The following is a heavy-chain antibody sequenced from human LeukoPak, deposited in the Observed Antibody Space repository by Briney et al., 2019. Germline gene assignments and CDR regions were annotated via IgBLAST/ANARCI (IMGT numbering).Heavy chain of an antibody. Sequence: GSLRLSCAASGFTFSSYWMHWVRQAPGKGLVWVSRINSDGSTTSYADSVKGRFTISRDNAKNTLYLQMNSLRAEDTAVYYCARVPLSTRSSGWAGTFGPWGQGTLVTVSS. D-gene: IGHD6-19*01. J-gene: IGHJ5*02. V-gene: IGHV3-74*01. CDR3: ARVPLSTRSSGWAGTFGP. CDR1: GFTFSSYW. CDR2: INSDGSTT.